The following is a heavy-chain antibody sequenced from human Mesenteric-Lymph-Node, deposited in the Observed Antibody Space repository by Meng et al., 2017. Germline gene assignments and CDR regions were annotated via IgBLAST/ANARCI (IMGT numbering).Heavy chain of an antibody. CDR1: GFTFSDHY. J-gene: IGHJ4*02. Sequence: GGSLRLSCVGSGFTFSDHYIDWVRQAPGKGLEWVSSISSSSTYIYYADSVKGRFTISRDNAKNSLYLQMNSLRAEDTAVYYCAREGIHDISGYDNPDFWGQGTLVTVSS. D-gene: IGHD3-22*01. CDR3: AREGIHDISGYDNPDF. V-gene: IGHV3-21*01. CDR2: ISSSSTYI.